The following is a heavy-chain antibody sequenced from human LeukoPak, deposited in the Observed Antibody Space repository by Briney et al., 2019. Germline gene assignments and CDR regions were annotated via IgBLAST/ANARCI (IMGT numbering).Heavy chain of an antibody. CDR2: ISYDGSNK. J-gene: IGHJ5*02. D-gene: IGHD5/OR15-5a*01. CDR1: GFTFSSYG. Sequence: GGSLRLSCAASGFTFSSYGMHWVRQAPGKGLEWVAVISYDGSNKYYADSVKGRFTISRDNSKNTLYLQMNSLRAEDTAVYYCAKDPHEAGLNWFDPWGQGTLVIVSS. V-gene: IGHV3-30*18. CDR3: AKDPHEAGLNWFDP.